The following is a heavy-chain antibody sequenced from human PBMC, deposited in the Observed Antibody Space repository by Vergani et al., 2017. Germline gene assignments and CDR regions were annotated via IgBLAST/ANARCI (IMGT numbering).Heavy chain of an antibody. CDR3: ARDRGGSSWYDAEYFQH. D-gene: IGHD6-13*01. CDR1: GGSISSGSYY. CDR2: IYTSGST. Sequence: QVQLQESGPGLVKPSQTLSLTCTVSGGSISSGSYYWSWIRQPAGKGLDWIGRIYTSGSTNYNPSLKSRVTISVDTSKNQFSLKLSSVTAADTAVYYCARDRGGSSWYDAEYFQHWGQGTLVTVSS. V-gene: IGHV4-61*02. J-gene: IGHJ1*01.